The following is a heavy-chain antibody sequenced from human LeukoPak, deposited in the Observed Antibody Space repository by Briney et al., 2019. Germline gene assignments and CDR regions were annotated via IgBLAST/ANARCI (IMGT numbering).Heavy chain of an antibody. J-gene: IGHJ4*02. Sequence: GGSLRLSCVASGFTFTKCAMSWIRQAPGKGLEWVAIITATGDTAYYADSVKGRFSISRDNSRNTVYMQMDSLRAEDTAIYYCAGDRNSDWYSPLDYWGQGSQVTVSP. CDR3: AGDRNSDWYSPLDY. CDR2: ITATGDTA. V-gene: IGHV3-23*01. D-gene: IGHD6-19*01. CDR1: GFTFTKCA.